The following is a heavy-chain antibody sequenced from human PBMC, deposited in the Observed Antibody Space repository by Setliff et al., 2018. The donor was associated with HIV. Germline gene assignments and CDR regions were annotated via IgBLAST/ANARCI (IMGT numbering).Heavy chain of an antibody. CDR2: IYTSGNP. V-gene: IGHV4-4*07. CDR3: AGHFYYSGSGIWAGLDS. D-gene: IGHD3-10*01. Sequence: SETLSLTCTVSGGSISNYYRSWIRQPAGKGLEWIGRIYTSGNPNYNPSLKSRVTMSVDTSKKQFPLKLTSVTAADTAVYYCAGHFYYSGSGIWAGLDSWGQGTLVTVSS. CDR1: GGSISNYY. J-gene: IGHJ4*02.